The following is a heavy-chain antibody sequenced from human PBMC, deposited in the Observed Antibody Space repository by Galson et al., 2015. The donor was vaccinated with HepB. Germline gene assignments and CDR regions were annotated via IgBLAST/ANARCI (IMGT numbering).Heavy chain of an antibody. D-gene: IGHD2-15*01. V-gene: IGHV1-24*01. CDR2: FDPEDGET. CDR1: GYTLTELS. Sequence: SVKVSCKVSGYTLTELSMHWVRQAPGKGLEWMGGFDPEDGETIYAQKFQGRVTMTEDTSTDTAYMELSSLRSEDTAVYYCATDRGLGYCSGGSCYPPGGSSYWGQGTLVTVSS. CDR3: ATDRGLGYCSGGSCYPPGGSSY. J-gene: IGHJ4*02.